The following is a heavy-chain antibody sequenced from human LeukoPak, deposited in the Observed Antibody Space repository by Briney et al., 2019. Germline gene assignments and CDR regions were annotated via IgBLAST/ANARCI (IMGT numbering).Heavy chain of an antibody. CDR3: ARDSSRVTTVKY. V-gene: IGHV3-7*01. D-gene: IGHD4-17*01. J-gene: IGHJ4*02. CDR1: GFIFSSYW. CDR2: INQDGSEK. Sequence: GGPLRLSCAASGFIFSSYWMSLVHQPPGKVVGLVANINQDGSEKYYVDSVKGRFTIARDNAKNSLYLQMNSLRDEDTAVYYCARDSSRVTTVKYWGQGTLVTVSS.